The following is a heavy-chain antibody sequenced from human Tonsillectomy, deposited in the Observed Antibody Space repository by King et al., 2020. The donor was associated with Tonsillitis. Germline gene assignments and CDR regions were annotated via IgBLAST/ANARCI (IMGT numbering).Heavy chain of an antibody. V-gene: IGHV4-59*01. Sequence: VQLQESGPGLVKPSETLSLTCTVPGGPISSYYWSWIRQPPGKGLEWFGYIHYSGSTNYKPSLKSRVTISVDTSQNQFSLRLSSVTAVDTAVYYCARTSSYFDYWGQGTLVTVSS. J-gene: IGHJ4*02. CDR2: IHYSGST. CDR3: ARTSSYFDY. CDR1: GGPISSYY.